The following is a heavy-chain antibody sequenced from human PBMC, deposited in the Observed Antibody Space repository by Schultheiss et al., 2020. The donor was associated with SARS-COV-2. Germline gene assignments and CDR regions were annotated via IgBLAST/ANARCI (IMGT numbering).Heavy chain of an antibody. Sequence: GSLRLSCAASGFTVSSNYMSWVRQAPGKGLEWVSVIYSGGSTYYADSVKGRFTISRDNSKNTLYLQMNSLRAEDTAVYYCARYSSGWYSNYYYYGMDVWGQGTTVTVSS. CDR3: ARYSSGWYSNYYYYGMDV. J-gene: IGHJ6*02. V-gene: IGHV3-53*01. CDR2: IYSGGST. D-gene: IGHD6-19*01. CDR1: GFTVSSNY.